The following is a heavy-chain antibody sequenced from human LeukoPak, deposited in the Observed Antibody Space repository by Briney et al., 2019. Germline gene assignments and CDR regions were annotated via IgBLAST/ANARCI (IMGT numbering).Heavy chain of an antibody. J-gene: IGHJ3*02. D-gene: IGHD3-22*01. CDR1: GGSFSGYY. Sequence: SETLSLTCAVYGGSFSGYYWGWIRQPPGKGLEWIGSIYYSGSTYYNPSLKSRVTISVDTSKNQFSLKLSSVTAADTAVYYCARSPDDSSGYYLDDAFDIWGQGTMVTVSS. V-gene: IGHV4-34*01. CDR3: ARSPDDSSGYYLDDAFDI. CDR2: IYYSGST.